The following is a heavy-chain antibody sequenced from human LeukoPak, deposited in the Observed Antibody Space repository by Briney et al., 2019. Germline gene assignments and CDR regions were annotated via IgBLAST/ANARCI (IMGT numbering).Heavy chain of an antibody. CDR3: ARDKGSSWSGGFDY. CDR2: ISSSSSYI. J-gene: IGHJ4*02. CDR1: GFTFSSYS. D-gene: IGHD6-13*01. Sequence: GGSLRLSCAASGFTFSSYSMNWVRQAPGKGLELVSSISSSSSYIYYADSVKGRFTISRDNAKNSLYLQMNSLRAEDKAVYYCARDKGSSWSGGFDYWGQGTLVTVSS. V-gene: IGHV3-21*01.